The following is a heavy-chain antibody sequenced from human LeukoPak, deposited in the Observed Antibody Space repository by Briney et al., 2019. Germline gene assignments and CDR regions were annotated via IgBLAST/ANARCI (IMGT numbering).Heavy chain of an antibody. CDR3: SRESGAFCPFGY. V-gene: IGHV4-59*12. D-gene: IGHD1-26*01. Sequence: PSETLSLTCTVSGGSISSYYWSWIRQPPGKGLEWIGYISYSGSTDYNPSLKSRVTISLDTSKNQLSLNLTSVTAADTAIYYRSRESGAFCPFGYWGQGTLVIVPS. CDR2: ISYSGST. J-gene: IGHJ4*02. CDR1: GGSISSYY.